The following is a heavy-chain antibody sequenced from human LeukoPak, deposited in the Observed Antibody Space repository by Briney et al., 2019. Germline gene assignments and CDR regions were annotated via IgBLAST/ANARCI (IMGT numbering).Heavy chain of an antibody. CDR2: IWYGGSNK. CDR1: GFTSSSYG. CDR3: AKYAYNWNAPDGFDM. D-gene: IGHD1-1*01. J-gene: IGHJ3*02. V-gene: IGHV3-30*18. Sequence: GRSLRLSCAASGFTSSSYGMHWVRQAPGKGLEWVAVIWYGGSNKYYADSVKGRFTISRDNSESTLFLQMNSLRTDDTSVYFCAKYAYNWNAPDGFDMWGQGTMVIVSS.